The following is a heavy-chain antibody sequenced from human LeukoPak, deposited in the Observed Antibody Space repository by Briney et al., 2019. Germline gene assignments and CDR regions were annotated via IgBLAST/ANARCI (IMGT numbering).Heavy chain of an antibody. CDR1: GGSISSSSYY. D-gene: IGHD3-10*01. CDR2: IYYSGST. CDR3: ARRARGFGESPFDY. V-gene: IGHV4-39*01. Sequence: PSETLSLTCTVSGGSISSSSYYWGWIRQPPGKGLEWIGGIYYSGSTYYNPSLKSRVTISVDTSKNRFSLKLSSVTAADTAVYYCARRARGFGESPFDYWGQGTLVTVSS. J-gene: IGHJ4*02.